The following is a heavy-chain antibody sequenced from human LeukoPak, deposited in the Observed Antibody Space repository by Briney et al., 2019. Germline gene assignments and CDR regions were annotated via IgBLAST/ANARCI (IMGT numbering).Heavy chain of an antibody. CDR3: AGPWSSGGFDY. Sequence: PSETLSLTCTVSGGFISSSSYFWGWIRQPPGKGLEWIGSIYYSGSTSYNTSLKSRVTISVDTSKSQFSLKLSSVTAADTAVYYCAGPWSSGGFDYWGQGTLVTVSS. D-gene: IGHD6-19*01. CDR1: GGFISSSSYF. V-gene: IGHV4-39*01. J-gene: IGHJ4*02. CDR2: IYYSGST.